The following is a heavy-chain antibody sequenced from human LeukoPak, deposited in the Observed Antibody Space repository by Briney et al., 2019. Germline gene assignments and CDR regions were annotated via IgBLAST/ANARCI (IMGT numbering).Heavy chain of an antibody. V-gene: IGHV4-59*11. J-gene: IGHJ6*03. CDR3: ARTNYYDSSGYRYYYYYYYMDV. CDR1: GGSISSHY. CDR2: IYYSGSS. Sequence: SETLSLTCTVSGGSISSHYWSWIRQPPRKGLERIGYIYYSGSSNYNHSLKSRVTISVDTSKNQFSLKLSSVTAADTAVYYCARTNYYDSSGYRYYYYYYYMDVWGKGTTVTVSS. D-gene: IGHD3-22*01.